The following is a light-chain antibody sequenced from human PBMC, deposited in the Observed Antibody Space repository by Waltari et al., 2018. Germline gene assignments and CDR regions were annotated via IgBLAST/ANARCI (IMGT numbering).Light chain of an antibody. CDR1: QGISSY. Sequence: DIQLTQSPSFLSASIGDRVTITCRASQGISSYLAWYQQKPGKAPKLLIYAASTLQSGVPSRFRGSGSGTEFTHTISRLQPEDFATYYCQELNTYPQSLTFGGGTKVEI. V-gene: IGKV1-9*01. CDR2: AAS. J-gene: IGKJ4*01. CDR3: QELNTYPQSLT.